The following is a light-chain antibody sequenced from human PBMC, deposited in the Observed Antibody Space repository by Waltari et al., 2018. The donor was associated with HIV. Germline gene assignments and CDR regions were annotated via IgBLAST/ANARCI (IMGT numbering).Light chain of an antibody. CDR1: SSNIGINA. J-gene: IGLJ1*01. CDR3: AAWDDSLNGLV. CDR2: SNN. Sequence: QSVLTQPPSASGTPGQRVTISCSGSSSNIGINAVNWYQQFPGTAPNLRIYSNNQRPSGGPDRFSGSKSGTSASLAISGLQSEDEADYYGAAWDDSLNGLVFGTGTKVTVL. V-gene: IGLV1-44*01.